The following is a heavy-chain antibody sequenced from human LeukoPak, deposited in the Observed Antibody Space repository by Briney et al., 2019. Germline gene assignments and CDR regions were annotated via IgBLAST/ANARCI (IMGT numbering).Heavy chain of an antibody. J-gene: IGHJ1*01. CDR1: GFTFSSYG. CDR2: ISATGGST. Sequence: GGSLRLSCAASGFTFSSYGITWVRQAPGKGLEWVSTISATGGSTYYADSVKGRFTISRDNSKDTLYLQMNSLRAEDTAVYYCAKEGRLGSWYFQHWGQGTLVTVSS. V-gene: IGHV3-23*01. CDR3: AKEGRLGSWYFQH. D-gene: IGHD6-19*01.